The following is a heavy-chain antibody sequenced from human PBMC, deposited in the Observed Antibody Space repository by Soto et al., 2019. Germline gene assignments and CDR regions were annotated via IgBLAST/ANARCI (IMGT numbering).Heavy chain of an antibody. D-gene: IGHD3-3*01. V-gene: IGHV2-5*02. J-gene: IGHJ5*02. CDR1: GFSLSTSGVG. Sequence: QITLKESGPTLVKPTQTLTLTCTFSGFSLSTSGVGVGWIRQPPGKALEWLALIYWDDDKRYSPSLKSMLTITKDTSKHQVVLTMTNMDPVDTATYYCAHRTGPSIILGFDPWGQGTLVTVSS. CDR2: IYWDDDK. CDR3: AHRTGPSIILGFDP.